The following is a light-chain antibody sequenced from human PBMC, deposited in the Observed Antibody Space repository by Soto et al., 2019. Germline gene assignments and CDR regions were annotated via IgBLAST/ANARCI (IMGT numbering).Light chain of an antibody. J-gene: IGKJ1*01. CDR2: GAF. V-gene: IGKV3-20*01. CDR1: QSVSSN. Sequence: EIVLTQSPGTLSLSPGERATLSCRASQSVSSNLAWYRQKRGQAPRLLIYGAFSRATGIPDRFSGSGSGTDFTLTISRLEPEDFAVYYCQHYGASPWTFGQGTKVDIK. CDR3: QHYGASPWT.